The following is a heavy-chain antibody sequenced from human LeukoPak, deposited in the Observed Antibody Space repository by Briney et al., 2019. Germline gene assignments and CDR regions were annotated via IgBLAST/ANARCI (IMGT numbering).Heavy chain of an antibody. J-gene: IGHJ4*02. V-gene: IGHV4-4*07. CDR3: ARDKAAAGTWYFDY. CDR1: GGSISSYY. CDR2: IYTSGST. D-gene: IGHD6-13*01. Sequence: SETLSLTCTVSGGSISSYYWSWIRQPAGKGLEWIGRIYTSGSTNYNPSLKSRVTMSVDTSKNQFSLKLSSVTAADTAVYYCARDKAAAGTWYFDYWGQGTLVTVSS.